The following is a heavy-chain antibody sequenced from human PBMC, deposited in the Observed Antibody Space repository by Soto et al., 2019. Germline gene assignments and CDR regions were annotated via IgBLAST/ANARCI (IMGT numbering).Heavy chain of an antibody. CDR1: GGTFSSYT. CDR3: ARDPDIVVVPAAFYYGMDV. Sequence: PVKVACKASGGTFSSYTMSGVRQAPGQGLEWMGRIIPILGIANYAQRFQGRVTITADKSTSTAYMELSSLRSEDTAVYYCARDPDIVVVPAAFYYGMDVWGQGTTVTVSS. CDR2: IIPILGIA. J-gene: IGHJ6*02. D-gene: IGHD2-2*01. V-gene: IGHV1-69*04.